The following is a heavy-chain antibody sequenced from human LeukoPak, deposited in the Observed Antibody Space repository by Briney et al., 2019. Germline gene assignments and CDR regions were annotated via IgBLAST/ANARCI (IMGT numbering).Heavy chain of an antibody. V-gene: IGHV4-59*08. D-gene: IGHD6-19*01. Sequence: SETLSLTCTVSGGAISSYYWSWIRQPPGKGLEWIGYIYYSGSTNYNPSLKSRVIISVDTSKNQFSLKLSSVTAADTAVYYCARSDPGIAVAGLDYWGQGTLVTVSS. CDR2: IYYSGST. CDR3: ARSDPGIAVAGLDY. CDR1: GGAISSYY. J-gene: IGHJ4*02.